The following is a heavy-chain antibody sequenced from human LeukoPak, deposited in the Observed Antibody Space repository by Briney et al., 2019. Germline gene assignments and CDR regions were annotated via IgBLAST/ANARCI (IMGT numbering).Heavy chain of an antibody. CDR3: AGGGSGWSIAQ. D-gene: IGHD6-19*01. Sequence: GGSLRLSCVASGFPFSTYGMHWVRQAPGKGLEWVTVISYDGSNTYYADSVKGRFTISRGISKNMVYLQMNSVRSEDTAVYFCAGGGSGWSIAQWGQGTLVTVSS. V-gene: IGHV3-30*03. CDR2: ISYDGSNT. J-gene: IGHJ4*02. CDR1: GFPFSTYG.